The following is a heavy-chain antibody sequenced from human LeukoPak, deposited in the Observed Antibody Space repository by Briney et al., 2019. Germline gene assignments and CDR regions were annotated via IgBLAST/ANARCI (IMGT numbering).Heavy chain of an antibody. D-gene: IGHD6-6*01. V-gene: IGHV4-61*02. CDR1: GGSISSGSYY. J-gene: IGHJ4*02. Sequence: SETLSLTCTVSGGSISSGSYYWSWIRQPAGKGLEWIGRIYTSGSTYYNPSLKSRVTISVDTSKNQFSLKLSSVTAADTAVYYCATVARPIYTYDYWGQGTLVTVS. CDR2: IYTSGST. CDR3: ATVARPIYTYDY.